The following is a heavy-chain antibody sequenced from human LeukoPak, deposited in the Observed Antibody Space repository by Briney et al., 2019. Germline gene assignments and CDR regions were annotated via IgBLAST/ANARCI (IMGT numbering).Heavy chain of an antibody. CDR1: GGTFSSYA. Sequence: ASVKVSCKASGGTFSSYAISWVRQAPGQGLEWMGRIIPILGIANYAQKFQGRVTITADKSTSTAYMELSSLRSEDTAVYYCASVGVVPAATGDYWGQGTLVTVSS. CDR3: ASVGVVPAATGDY. D-gene: IGHD2-2*01. CDR2: IIPILGIA. V-gene: IGHV1-69*04. J-gene: IGHJ4*02.